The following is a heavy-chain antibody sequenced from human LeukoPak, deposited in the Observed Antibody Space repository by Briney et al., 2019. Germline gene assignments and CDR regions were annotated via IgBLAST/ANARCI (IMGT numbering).Heavy chain of an antibody. D-gene: IGHD3-10*01. CDR1: GGSISSGDYY. V-gene: IGHV4-30-4*08. J-gene: IGHJ4*02. CDR3: ARDPLPVTMVRGDPIGY. CDR2: IYYSGST. Sequence: SETLSLTCTVSGGSISSGDYYWSWIRQPPGKGLEWIGYIYYSGSTYYNPSLKSRVTISVDTSKNQFSLKLSSVTAADTAVYYCARDPLPVTMVRGDPIGYWGQGTLVTVSS.